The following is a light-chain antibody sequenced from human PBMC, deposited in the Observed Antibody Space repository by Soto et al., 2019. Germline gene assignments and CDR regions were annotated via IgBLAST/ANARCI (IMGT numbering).Light chain of an antibody. CDR2: LGS. CDR1: QSLLHSNGYNY. CDR3: MQALQTPWT. V-gene: IGKV2-28*01. J-gene: IGKJ1*01. Sequence: DIVMTQSPLSLPVTPGEPAPISVRSGQSLLHSNGYNYLDWYLQKPGQSPQVLIYLGSNRASGVPDRFSGSGSGTDFTLKISRVEADDVGVYYCMQALQTPWTFGQGTKVDI.